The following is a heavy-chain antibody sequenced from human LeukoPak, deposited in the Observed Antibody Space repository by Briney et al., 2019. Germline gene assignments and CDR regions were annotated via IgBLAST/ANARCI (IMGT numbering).Heavy chain of an antibody. CDR3: ARDPSAWNGYFDY. D-gene: IGHD1-1*01. Sequence: PSETLSLTCTVSGGSISGYYWTWIRQPPWKGLEWIGYIYYGGSTNYNPSLKSRVTISVDTSKNQFSLKLSSVSAADTAVYYCARDPSAWNGYFDYWGQGALVTVSS. J-gene: IGHJ4*02. V-gene: IGHV4-59*01. CDR2: IYYGGST. CDR1: GGSISGYY.